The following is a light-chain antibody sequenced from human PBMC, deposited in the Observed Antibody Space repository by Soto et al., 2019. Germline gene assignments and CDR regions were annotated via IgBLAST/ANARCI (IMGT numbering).Light chain of an antibody. CDR3: MQSTQLPPT. J-gene: IGKJ5*01. V-gene: IGKV2D-29*02. Sequence: DVVMTQTPLSLSVAPGQPASISCKSSQSLLHITGETFLFWYLQKPGQSPQLLIYEVSTRVSGVTDRFSGSGSGTDCTLEISRVETDDVGIYYCMQSTQLPPTFGQGTRLGIE. CDR2: EVS. CDR1: QSLLHITGETF.